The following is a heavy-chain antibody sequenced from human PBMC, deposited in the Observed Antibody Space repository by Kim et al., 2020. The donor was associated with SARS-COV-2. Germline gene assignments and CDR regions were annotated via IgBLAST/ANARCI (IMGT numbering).Heavy chain of an antibody. V-gene: IGHV3-43D*03. CDR3: AKNSQLGSRIAAGRYFQH. J-gene: IGHJ1*01. Sequence: KGRFTISRDNSKNSLYLQMNSLRAGDTALYYCAKNSQLGSRIAAGRYFQHWGQGTLVTVSS. D-gene: IGHD6-13*01.